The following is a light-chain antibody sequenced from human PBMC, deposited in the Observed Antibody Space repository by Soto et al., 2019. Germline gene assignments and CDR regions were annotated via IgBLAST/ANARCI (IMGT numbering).Light chain of an antibody. CDR3: QTWGTGFHV. J-gene: IGLJ1*01. Sequence: QSVLTQSPSASASLGASVNLTCTLSSGHSNYAIAWHQQQPEKGPRFLMKLYSNGSHIKGDGIPDRFSGSSSGAERYLTISILQSEDEADYYCQTWGTGFHVFGPGTKLTVL. V-gene: IGLV4-69*01. CDR2: LYSNGSH. CDR1: SGHSNYA.